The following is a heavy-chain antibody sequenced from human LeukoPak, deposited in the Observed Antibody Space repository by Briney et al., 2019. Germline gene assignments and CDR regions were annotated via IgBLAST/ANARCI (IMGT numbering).Heavy chain of an antibody. CDR2: MNPNSGNT. D-gene: IGHD6-6*01. J-gene: IGHJ5*02. CDR3: ARRGSSSLADWFDP. Sequence: ASVKVSCKASGYTFTSYDINWVRQATGQGLEWMGWMNPNSGNTGYAQKFQGRVTITRNTSISTAYMELSSLGSEDTAVYYCARRGSSSLADWFDPWGQGTLVTASS. V-gene: IGHV1-8*03. CDR1: GYTFTSYD.